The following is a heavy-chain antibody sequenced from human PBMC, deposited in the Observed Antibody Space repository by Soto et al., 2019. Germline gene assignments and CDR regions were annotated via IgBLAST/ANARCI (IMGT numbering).Heavy chain of an antibody. Sequence: EVQLVESGGGLVQPGGSLKLSCAASGFTVIGSAVHWVRQASGKGLEWVGRIRSKTNSYATAFAASVKGRFTISRDNSKNTAYLQMNSLKTEDTAVYYCTIHFGDLSCPRAFDIWGPGTMVTVSS. D-gene: IGHD3-16*02. CDR1: GFTVIGSA. CDR2: IRSKTNSYAT. J-gene: IGHJ3*02. V-gene: IGHV3-73*01. CDR3: TIHFGDLSCPRAFDI.